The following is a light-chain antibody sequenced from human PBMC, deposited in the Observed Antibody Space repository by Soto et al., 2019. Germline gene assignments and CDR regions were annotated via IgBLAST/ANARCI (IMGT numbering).Light chain of an antibody. J-gene: IGKJ1*01. Sequence: EMPLTPSPCSLSASVRSRVTLTCQASQGISNYLAWYQQKPGEVPKVLVYAASTLHSGVPSRFSGSGSATDFTLTINNLQPQDVATSYCQKYNSAPQTFGQGTKVDIK. V-gene: IGKV1-27*01. CDR2: AAS. CDR1: QGISNY. CDR3: QKYNSAPQT.